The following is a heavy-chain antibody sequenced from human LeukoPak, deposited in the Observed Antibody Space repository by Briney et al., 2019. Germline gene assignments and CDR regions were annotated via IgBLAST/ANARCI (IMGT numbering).Heavy chain of an antibody. D-gene: IGHD5-18*01. V-gene: IGHV3-9*01. J-gene: IGHJ6*02. CDR3: AKDMNGYGYFQTYYGMDV. Sequence: GRSLRLSCAASGFTFDDYAMHWVRQAPGKGLEWVSGISWSSGSIGYADSVKGRFTISRDNAKNSLYLQMNSLRAEDTALYYCAKDMNGYGYFQTYYGMDVWGQGTTVTVSS. CDR2: ISWSSGSI. CDR1: GFTFDDYA.